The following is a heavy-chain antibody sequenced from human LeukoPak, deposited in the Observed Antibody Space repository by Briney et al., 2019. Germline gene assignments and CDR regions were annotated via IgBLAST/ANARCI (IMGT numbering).Heavy chain of an antibody. CDR3: ARSGYYSSFDY. Sequence: PGGSLRLSCAASGFTLSNYAMHWVRQAPGKGLEWVAIISYDGSNKYYADSVKGRFTISRDNSKNTLYLQMNSLRAEDTAVYYCARSGYYSSFDYWGQGTLVTVSS. CDR2: ISYDGSNK. D-gene: IGHD3-3*01. CDR1: GFTLSNYA. J-gene: IGHJ4*02. V-gene: IGHV3-30*04.